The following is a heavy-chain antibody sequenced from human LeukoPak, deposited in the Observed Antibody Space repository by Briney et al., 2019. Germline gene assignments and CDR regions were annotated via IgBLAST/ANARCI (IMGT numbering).Heavy chain of an antibody. CDR3: ARLFSSSSGRAFDI. J-gene: IGHJ3*02. V-gene: IGHV4-59*01. CDR2: IYGSGST. Sequence: KPSETLSLTCNVSGGSLNRLYGRWIRQPPGKGLEWIGYIYGSGSTNYNPSLKRRVTISVDTSNNQFSLRLNSVTAADTAVYYCARLFSSSSGRAFDIWGQGTIVTVSS. CDR1: GGSLNRLY. D-gene: IGHD6-6*01.